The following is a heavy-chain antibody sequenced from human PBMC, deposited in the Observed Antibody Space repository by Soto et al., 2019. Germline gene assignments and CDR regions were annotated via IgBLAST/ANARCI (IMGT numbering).Heavy chain of an antibody. V-gene: IGHV3-30-3*01. CDR2: ISYDGSNK. J-gene: IGHJ6*02. CDR3: AGWFLYYYYGMDV. Sequence: PLWVLRLSCAASGFTFSSYAMHWVRQAPGKGLEWVAVISYDGSNKYYADSVKGRFTISRDNSKNTLYLQMNSLRAEDTAVYYCAGWFLYYYYGMDVWGQGTTVTVSS. D-gene: IGHD6-19*01. CDR1: GFTFSSYA.